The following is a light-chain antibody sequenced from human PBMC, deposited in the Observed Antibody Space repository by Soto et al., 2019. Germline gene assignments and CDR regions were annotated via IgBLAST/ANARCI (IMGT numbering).Light chain of an antibody. CDR3: QQLHSYPMYT. V-gene: IGKV1-9*01. J-gene: IGKJ2*01. CDR1: QGINNY. Sequence: DVLLTQSPSFLSASVGDRVTITCRASQGINNYLAWYQQKPGKAPQLLISAASTLQSGVPSRFSGSGSGTEFTLTISSLQPEDFATYYCQQLHSYPMYTFGQGTKLEIK. CDR2: AAS.